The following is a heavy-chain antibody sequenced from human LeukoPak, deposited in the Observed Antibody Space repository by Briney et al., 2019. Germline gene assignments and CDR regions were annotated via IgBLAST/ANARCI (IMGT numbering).Heavy chain of an antibody. J-gene: IGHJ6*04. CDR1: GGTFSSYA. D-gene: IGHD1-1*01. Sequence: SVKVSCKASGGTFSSYAISWVRQAPGQGLEWMGGIIPIFGTANYAQKFQGRVTITADESTSTAYMELSSLRSEDTAVCYCARQTVQLERYYYGMDVWGKGTTVTVSS. CDR3: ARQTVQLERYYYGMDV. CDR2: IIPIFGTA. V-gene: IGHV1-69*13.